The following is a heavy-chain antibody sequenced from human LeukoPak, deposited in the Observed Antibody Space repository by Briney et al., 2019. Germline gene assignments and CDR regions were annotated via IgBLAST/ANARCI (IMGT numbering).Heavy chain of an antibody. CDR1: GGSFSGHY. CDR2: INHSGST. CDR3: ARSIVVVPAAIDGHDAFDI. D-gene: IGHD2-2*02. V-gene: IGHV4-34*01. Sequence: SETLSLTCAVYGGSFSGHYWSWIRQPPGKGLEWIGEINHSGSTNYNPSLKSRVTISVDTSKNQFSLKLSSVTAADTAVYYCARSIVVVPAAIDGHDAFDIWGQGTMVTVSS. J-gene: IGHJ3*02.